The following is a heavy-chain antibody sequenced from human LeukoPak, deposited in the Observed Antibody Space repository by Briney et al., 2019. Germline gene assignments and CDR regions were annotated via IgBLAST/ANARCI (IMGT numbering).Heavy chain of an antibody. D-gene: IGHD2-21*02. CDR2: IIPILGIA. J-gene: IGHJ3*02. CDR3: ARDEVVTATDAFDI. V-gene: IGHV1-69*04. Sequence: ASVKVSRKASGGTLSRYTISWVRQAPGQGLEWMGRIIPILGIANYAQKFQGRVTITADKSTSTAYMELSSLRSEDTAVYYCARDEVVTATDAFDIWGQGTMFTVSS. CDR1: GGTLSRYT.